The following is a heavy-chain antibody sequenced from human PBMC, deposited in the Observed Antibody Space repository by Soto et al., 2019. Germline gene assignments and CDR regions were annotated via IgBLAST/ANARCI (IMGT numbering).Heavy chain of an antibody. J-gene: IGHJ5*02. CDR3: GRGENNLGAFIDT. CDR2: ITSRGINK. CDR1: GFSLNDYE. D-gene: IGHD1-26*01. V-gene: IGHV3-30*03. Sequence: QVHLVESGGGVVQPGGSLRVSCTVSGFSLNDYEIHWVRQAPGRGLEWVALITSRGINKYYADSVKGRFTVSTDGSKKTVFLQMNNLRVDDTAAYFCGRGENNLGAFIDTWGQGTLVRVSS.